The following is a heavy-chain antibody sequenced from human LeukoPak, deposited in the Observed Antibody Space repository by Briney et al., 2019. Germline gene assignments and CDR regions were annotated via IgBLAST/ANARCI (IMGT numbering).Heavy chain of an antibody. J-gene: IGHJ4*02. V-gene: IGHV4-39*01. CDR2: WST. Sequence: SETLSLTCTVSGGSISRDYWGWIRQPPGKGLEWLGSWSTSYKASLESRVTISVDASKNQLYLRLSSLTAAGTAVYYCARHVAYAPFDSWGQGTLVTVSS. CDR3: ARHVAYAPFDS. D-gene: IGHD4-17*01. CDR1: GGSISRDY.